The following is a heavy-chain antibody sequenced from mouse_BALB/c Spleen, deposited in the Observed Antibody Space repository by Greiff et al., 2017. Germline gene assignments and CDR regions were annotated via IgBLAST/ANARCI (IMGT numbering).Heavy chain of an antibody. CDR3: ARKYGNAWFAY. V-gene: IGHV5-9-4*01. D-gene: IGHD2-10*02. CDR2: ISSGGSYT. CDR1: GFTFSSYA. Sequence: EVQGVESGGGLVKPGGSLKLSCAASGFTFSSYAMSWVRQSPEKRLEWVAEISSGGSYTYYPDTVTGRFTISRDNAKNTLYLEMSSLRSEDTAMYYCARKYGNAWFAYWGQGTLVTVSA. J-gene: IGHJ3*01.